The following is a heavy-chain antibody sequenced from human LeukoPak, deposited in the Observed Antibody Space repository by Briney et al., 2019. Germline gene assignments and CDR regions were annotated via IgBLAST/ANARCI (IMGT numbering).Heavy chain of an antibody. CDR1: GGSISSYY. V-gene: IGHV4-4*09. CDR3: ARQVDYYYYYMDV. Sequence: SETLSLTCTVSGGSISSYYWSWIRQPPGKGLEWIGYIYTGGSTNYNPSLKSRVTISVDTSKNQFSLKLSSVTAADTAVYYCARQVDYYYYYMDVWGKGTTVTVSS. CDR2: IYTGGST. J-gene: IGHJ6*03.